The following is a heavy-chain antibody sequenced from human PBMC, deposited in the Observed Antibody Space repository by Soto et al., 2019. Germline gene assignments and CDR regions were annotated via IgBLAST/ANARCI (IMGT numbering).Heavy chain of an antibody. J-gene: IGHJ6*02. Sequence: PSETLSLTCTVSGGSISSGDYYWSWIRQPPGKGLEWIGYIHYSGSTNYNPSFKSRVTISVDTSKNQFSLRLSSVTAADTAMYYCARVRWLRPPYYYYGMDVWGQGTTVTVSS. CDR1: GGSISSGDYY. V-gene: IGHV4-61*08. CDR2: IHYSGST. D-gene: IGHD5-12*01. CDR3: ARVRWLRPPYYYYGMDV.